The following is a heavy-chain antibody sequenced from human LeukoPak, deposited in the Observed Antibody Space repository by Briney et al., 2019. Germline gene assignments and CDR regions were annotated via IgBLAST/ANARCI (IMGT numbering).Heavy chain of an antibody. Sequence: SVKVSCKASGGTFSSYAISWVRQAPGQGLEWMGGIIPIFGTANYAQKFQGRVTITTDESTSTAYMELSSLRSEDTAVYYCASADPSPYSSSSPFDYWGQGTLVTVSS. CDR3: ASADPSPYSSSSPFDY. J-gene: IGHJ4*02. CDR2: IIPIFGTA. CDR1: GGTFSSYA. V-gene: IGHV1-69*05. D-gene: IGHD6-6*01.